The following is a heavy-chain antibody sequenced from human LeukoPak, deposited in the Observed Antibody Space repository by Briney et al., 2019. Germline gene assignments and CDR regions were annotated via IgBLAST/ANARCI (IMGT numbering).Heavy chain of an antibody. J-gene: IGHJ4*02. CDR3: ARDEYDYLWGSYRYPSPSDY. CDR1: GYTFTSYG. V-gene: IGHV1-18*01. D-gene: IGHD3-16*02. CDR2: ISAYNGNT. Sequence: GASVRVSCKASGYTFTSYGISWVGQAPGQGLEWMGWISAYNGNTNYAQKLQGRVTMTTDTSTSTAYMELRSLRSDDTAVYYCARDEYDYLWGSYRYPSPSDYWGQGTLVTVSS.